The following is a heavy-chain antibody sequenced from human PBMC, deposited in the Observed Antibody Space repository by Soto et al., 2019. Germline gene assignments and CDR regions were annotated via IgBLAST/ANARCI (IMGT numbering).Heavy chain of an antibody. J-gene: IGHJ4*02. Sequence: SDTLSLTCAVYGGSFSGYYWSWIRQPPGKGLEWIGEINHSGSTNYNPSLKSRVTISVDTSKNQFSLKLSSVTAADTAVYYCARGKATPDTIFGLVPGVGQQKLYYVDYWGQGTLVTVSS. CDR2: INHSGST. D-gene: IGHD3-3*01. V-gene: IGHV4-34*01. CDR1: GGSFSGYY. CDR3: ARGKATPDTIFGLVPGVGQQKLYYVDY.